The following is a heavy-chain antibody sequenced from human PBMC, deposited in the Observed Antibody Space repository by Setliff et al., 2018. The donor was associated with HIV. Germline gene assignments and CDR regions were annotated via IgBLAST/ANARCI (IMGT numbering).Heavy chain of an antibody. V-gene: IGHV3-7*05. Sequence: GASVKVSCAAAAFNFGNHWMSWVRQSPGRGLEWVANINNDAKEKYYVDSVRGRFTISRDNVQNFLHLQMNSLTREDTATYYCARAGTPGSVDFWGRGTLVTVSS. D-gene: IGHD1-1*01. CDR3: ARAGTPGSVDF. J-gene: IGHJ4*02. CDR2: INNDAKEK. CDR1: AFNFGNHW.